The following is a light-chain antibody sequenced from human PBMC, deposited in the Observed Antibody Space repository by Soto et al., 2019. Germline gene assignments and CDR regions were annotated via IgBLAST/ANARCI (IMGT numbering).Light chain of an antibody. CDR3: QQYNNWPRT. CDR1: QSVSSN. V-gene: IGKV3-15*01. CDR2: GVS. J-gene: IGKJ1*01. Sequence: EIVMTQSPATLAVSPGERVTLSCRASQSVSSNLAWYQQKPGQAPRLLIYGVSTRATGVPASFSGRGSGTEFTLTISSLQSEDFAVYYCQQYNNWPRTFGQGTKVEIK.